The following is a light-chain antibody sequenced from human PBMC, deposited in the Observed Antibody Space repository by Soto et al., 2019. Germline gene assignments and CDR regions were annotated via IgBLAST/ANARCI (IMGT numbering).Light chain of an antibody. Sequence: QSALTQPASVSGSPGQSITISCTGTSSDVGCYDYVSWYQQYPGKAPKLMIYDVSNRPSGVSNRFSGSKSGNTASLTISGLQAEDEADYYCSSYSSSSTLVVFGGGTKLTVL. CDR2: DVS. CDR1: SSDVGCYDY. CDR3: SSYSSSSTLVV. J-gene: IGLJ2*01. V-gene: IGLV2-14*03.